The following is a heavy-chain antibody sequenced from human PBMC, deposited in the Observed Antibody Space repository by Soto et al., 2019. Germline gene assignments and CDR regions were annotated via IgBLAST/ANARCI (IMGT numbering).Heavy chain of an antibody. J-gene: IGHJ3*02. CDR1: GGTFSSYT. CDR3: ASIKTMVATTGDAFDI. CDR2: IIPILGIA. V-gene: IGHV1-69*02. D-gene: IGHD5-12*01. Sequence: QVQLVQSGAEVKKPGSSVKVSCKASGGTFSSYTISWVRQAPGQGLEWMGRIIPILGIANYAQKFQGRVTNNADKSTSTAYMELSSLRSEETAVYYCASIKTMVATTGDAFDIWGQGTMVTVSS.